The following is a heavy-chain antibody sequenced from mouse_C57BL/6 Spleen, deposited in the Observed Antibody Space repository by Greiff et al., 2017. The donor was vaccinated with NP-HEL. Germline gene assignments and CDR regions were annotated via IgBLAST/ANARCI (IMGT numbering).Heavy chain of an antibody. CDR3: ARDGANYDFDY. V-gene: IGHV5-4*01. CDR1: GFTFSSYA. CDR2: ISDGGSYT. Sequence: EVKLMESGGGLVKPGGSLKLSCAASGFTFSSYAMSWVRQTPEKRLEWVATISDGGSYTYYPDNVKGRFTISRDNAKNNLYLQMSHLKSEDTAMYYCARDGANYDFDYWGQGTTLTVSS. D-gene: IGHD2-1*01. J-gene: IGHJ2*01.